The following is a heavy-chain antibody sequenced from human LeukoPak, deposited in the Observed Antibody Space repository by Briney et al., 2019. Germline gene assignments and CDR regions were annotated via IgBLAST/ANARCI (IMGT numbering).Heavy chain of an antibody. CDR1: GFTFSSYA. J-gene: IGHJ4*02. CDR3: ARDAPYYYDSSGYYSY. Sequence: GGSLRLSCAASGFTFSSYAMHWVGQAPGKGLEWVAVISYDGSNNYYADSVKGRFTISRDNSKNTLYLQMNSLRAEDTAVYYCARDAPYYYDSSGYYSYWGQGTLVTVSS. D-gene: IGHD3-22*01. V-gene: IGHV3-30-3*01. CDR2: ISYDGSNN.